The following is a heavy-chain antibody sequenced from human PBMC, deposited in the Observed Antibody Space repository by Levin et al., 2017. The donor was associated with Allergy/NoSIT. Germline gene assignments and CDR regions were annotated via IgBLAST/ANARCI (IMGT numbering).Heavy chain of an antibody. CDR1: GFNFPYYN. Sequence: GGSLRLSCSASGFNFPYYNLNWVRQAPGQGLEWVSTISASRTSTYYADSVKGRFTISRDNSKNTLYLEMNSLRAEDTAVYYCAKDPTVVGAYYFDYWGQGTLVTVSS. CDR2: ISASRTST. V-gene: IGHV3-23*01. J-gene: IGHJ4*02. CDR3: AKDPTVVGAYYFDY. D-gene: IGHD1-26*01.